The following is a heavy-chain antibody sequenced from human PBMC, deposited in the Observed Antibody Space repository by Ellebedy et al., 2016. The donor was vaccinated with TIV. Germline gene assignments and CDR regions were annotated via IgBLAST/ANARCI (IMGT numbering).Heavy chain of an antibody. D-gene: IGHD2-15*01. CDR2: IITISS. CDR3: SRGGGCGGGTCYYPDF. J-gene: IGHJ4*02. V-gene: IGHV3-21*01. Sequence: PGGSLRLSCAASGFTFSSYSLNWVRQAPGKGLEWVSSIITISSYADSVRGRFTISRDNAKNSLYLQMNSLRAEDTAVYYCSRGGGCGGGTCYYPDFWGQGTLVTVSS. CDR1: GFTFSSYS.